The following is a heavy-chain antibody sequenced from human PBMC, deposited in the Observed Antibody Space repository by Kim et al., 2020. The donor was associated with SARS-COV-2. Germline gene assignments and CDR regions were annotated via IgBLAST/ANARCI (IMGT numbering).Heavy chain of an antibody. CDR3: ATSLLGTGTTG. J-gene: IGHJ1*01. Sequence: ASVKVSCKGSGYTFTNFYIHWVRQAPGQGLEWVGWVNPNTGAATCGQKFQGRVTLTTNTSITTAFMEVSGLTSGDTAFYYCATSLLGTGTTGWGQGTLVTVAS. CDR2: VNPNTGAA. D-gene: IGHD1-1*01. V-gene: IGHV1-2*02. CDR1: GYTFTNFY.